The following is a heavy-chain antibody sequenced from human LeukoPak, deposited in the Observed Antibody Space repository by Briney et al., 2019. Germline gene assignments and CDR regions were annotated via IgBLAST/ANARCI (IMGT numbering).Heavy chain of an antibody. J-gene: IGHJ4*02. D-gene: IGHD3-22*01. Sequence: SETLSLTCTVSGGSISSSSYYWGWIRQPPGKGLEWIGSIYYSGSTYYNPSLKSRVTISVDTSKNQFSLKLSSVTAADTAVYYCARLSYYDSSGYPYYFDYWGQGTLVTVSS. CDR3: ARLSYYDSSGYPYYFDY. CDR2: IYYSGST. CDR1: GGSISSSSYY. V-gene: IGHV4-39*01.